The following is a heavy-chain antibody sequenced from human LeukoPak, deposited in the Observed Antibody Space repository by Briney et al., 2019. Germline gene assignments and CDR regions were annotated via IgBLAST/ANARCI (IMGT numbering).Heavy chain of an antibody. J-gene: IGHJ4*02. CDR1: GFPFSNFG. V-gene: IGHV3-48*04. D-gene: IGHD2-8*01. Sequence: PGGSLRLSCAASGFPFSNFGLNWVRQAPGKGLEWVSYIGSSSTTIYYTDSVKGRFTISRDNAKNSLYLQMNSLRAEDTAVYYCARQWQFVDYWGQGTLVTVSS. CDR3: ARQWQFVDY. CDR2: IGSSSTTI.